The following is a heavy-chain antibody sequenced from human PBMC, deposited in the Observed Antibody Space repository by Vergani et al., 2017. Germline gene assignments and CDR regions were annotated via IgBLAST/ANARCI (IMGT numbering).Heavy chain of an antibody. D-gene: IGHD3-22*01. CDR2: IIPIFGTA. Sequence: QVQLVQSGAEVKKPGSSVKVSCKASGGTFSSYAISWVRQAPGQGLEWMGGIIPIFGTANYAQKFQGRVTITADESTSTAYMELSSLRSEDTAVYYCARSVGGGINYDSVYYDGMDVWGQGTTVTVSS. V-gene: IGHV1-69*12. J-gene: IGHJ6*02. CDR3: ARSVGGGINYDSVYYDGMDV. CDR1: GGTFSSYA.